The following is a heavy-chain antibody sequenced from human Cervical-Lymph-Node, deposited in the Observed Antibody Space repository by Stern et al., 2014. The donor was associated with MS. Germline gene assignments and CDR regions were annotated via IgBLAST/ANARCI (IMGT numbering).Heavy chain of an antibody. Sequence: DQLVESGAEVKKPGASVKVSCKVSGYTLTDLSMHWVRQVPGEGLEWMGGFDPEEGETVYAQKFQGRVTMTEDTSTDTAYMELSSLRSEDTAVYYCATDPGFSHVDCWGQGTLVTVSS. CDR2: FDPEEGET. CDR3: ATDPGFSHVDC. CDR1: GYTLTDLS. V-gene: IGHV1-24*01. J-gene: IGHJ4*02. D-gene: IGHD6-25*01.